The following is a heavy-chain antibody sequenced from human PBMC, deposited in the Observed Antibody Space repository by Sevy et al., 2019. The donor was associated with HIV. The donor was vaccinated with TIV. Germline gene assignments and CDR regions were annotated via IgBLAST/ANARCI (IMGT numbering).Heavy chain of an antibody. D-gene: IGHD1-1*01. V-gene: IGHV3-49*04. CDR1: GFTFGDYS. J-gene: IGHJ4*02. CDR3: TRWKATQSIFDY. CDR2: LKSDVYGGTV. Sequence: GGSLRLSCTASGFTFGDYSMSWVRQAPGKGLEWVAFLKSDVYGGTVDHAASVRGRFVISTDDSKTIAYLQMNDLKTEDTGVYYCTRWKATQSIFDYWGQGALVTVSS.